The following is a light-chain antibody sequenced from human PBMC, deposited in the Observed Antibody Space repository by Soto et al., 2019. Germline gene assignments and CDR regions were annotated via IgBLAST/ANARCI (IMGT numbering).Light chain of an antibody. V-gene: IGKV3-20*01. CDR3: QHYGGSPWT. Sequence: EIVLTQSPGTLSLSPGERATLSCRASQSVSSSYLAWYKQKPGQAPRLLIYGASSRATGIPDRFSGSGSGTDFTLTISRLETEDFAVYYCQHYGGSPWTFGQGTKVEIK. CDR2: GAS. CDR1: QSVSSSY. J-gene: IGKJ1*01.